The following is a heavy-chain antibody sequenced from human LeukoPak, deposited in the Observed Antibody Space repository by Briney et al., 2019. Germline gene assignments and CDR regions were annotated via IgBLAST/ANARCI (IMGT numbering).Heavy chain of an antibody. CDR1: GFTVSSNY. V-gene: IGHV3-66*01. J-gene: IGHJ4*02. Sequence: LPGGSLRLSCAASGFTVSSNYMSWVCQAPGKGLEWVSIIYSDGSTYYADSVKGRFTISRDNSKNTLYLQMNSLRAEDTAVYYCARGSANDFRSGYRDEPFDYWGQGTLVTVSS. D-gene: IGHD3-3*01. CDR3: ARGSANDFRSGYRDEPFDY. CDR2: IYSDGST.